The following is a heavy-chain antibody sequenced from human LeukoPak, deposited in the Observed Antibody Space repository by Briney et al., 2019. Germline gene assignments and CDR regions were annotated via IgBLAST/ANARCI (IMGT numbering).Heavy chain of an antibody. V-gene: IGHV1-69*13. CDR1: GGTSNRYY. CDR3: ARLLYYYGSGSYLHLDY. Sequence: SVKVSCKASGGTSNRYYINWVRQAPGQGLEWMGGIIPIFGTANYAQRFQGRVTITADEFTSTAYMELSSLRSEDTAVYYCARLLYYYGSGSYLHLDYWGQGTLVTVSS. CDR2: IIPIFGTA. J-gene: IGHJ4*02. D-gene: IGHD3-10*01.